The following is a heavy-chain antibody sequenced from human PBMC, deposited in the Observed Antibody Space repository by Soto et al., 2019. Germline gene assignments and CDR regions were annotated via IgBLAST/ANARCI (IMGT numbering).Heavy chain of an antibody. J-gene: IGHJ4*01. D-gene: IGHD1-1*01. V-gene: IGHV4-59*08. CDR2: IYYSGST. Sequence: SETLSLTCTVSGGSMSGYYWSWIRQPPGKGLEWIAYIYYSGSTNSNPSLKSRVTISVDTSKNQFSLKLSSVTAADTAVYYCARHSNEFRKLLDYWAQGTLVTVSS. CDR1: GGSMSGYY. CDR3: ARHSNEFRKLLDY.